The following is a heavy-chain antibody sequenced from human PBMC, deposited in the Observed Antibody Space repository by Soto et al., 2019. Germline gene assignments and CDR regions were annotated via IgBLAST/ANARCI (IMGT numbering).Heavy chain of an antibody. Sequence: GSLRLSCTASGFTFFDYAISFFRQAPFKGLEWVGFIRSKAYGGTTEYAASVKGRFTISRDDSKSIAYLQMNSLKTEDTAVYYCSSSDSLPFYYGMDVWGQGTTVTVSS. CDR3: SSSDSLPFYYGMDV. CDR2: IRSKAYGGTT. V-gene: IGHV3-49*03. CDR1: GFTFFDYA. D-gene: IGHD3-22*01. J-gene: IGHJ6*02.